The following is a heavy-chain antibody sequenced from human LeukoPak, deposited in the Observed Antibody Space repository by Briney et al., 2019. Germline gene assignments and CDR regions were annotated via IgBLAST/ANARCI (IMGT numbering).Heavy chain of an antibody. D-gene: IGHD6-19*01. CDR2: ISSSSSSYI. CDR1: GFTFSSYS. V-gene: IGHV3-21*04. Sequence: GGSLRLSCAASGFTFSSYSMNWVRQAPGRGLEWVSSISSSSSSYIYYADSVKGRFTISRDNAKNSLYLQMNSLRAEDTAVYYCARDRGSSGWYRGGDWFDPWGQGTLVTVSS. CDR3: ARDRGSSGWYRGGDWFDP. J-gene: IGHJ5*02.